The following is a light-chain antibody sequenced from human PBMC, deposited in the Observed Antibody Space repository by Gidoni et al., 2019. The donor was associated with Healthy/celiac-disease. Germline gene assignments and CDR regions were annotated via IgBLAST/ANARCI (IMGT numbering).Light chain of an antibody. V-gene: IGKV1-5*03. CDR3: QQYNGYSRT. CDR2: KAS. CDR1: QSISNW. J-gene: IGKJ1*01. Sequence: DIQMTQSHSTLSASIRDRVTITCRASQSISNWLAWYQQKPGKAPKRLIYKASSLESGVPSRFSGSGAGTEFTLTISSLQPDDFATYYCQQYNGYSRTFGQGTRVEIK.